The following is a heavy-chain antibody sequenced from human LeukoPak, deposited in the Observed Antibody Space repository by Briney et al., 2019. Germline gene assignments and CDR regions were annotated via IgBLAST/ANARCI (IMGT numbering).Heavy chain of an antibody. CDR1: GFTFSTYW. Sequence: GGSLRLSCAASGFTFSTYWMSWVRQAPGKGLEWVSAISGSGGSTYYADSVKGRFTISRDNSKNTLYLQMNSLRAEDTAVYYCAKTSNRLSGYFDYWGQGTLVTVSS. CDR3: AKTSNRLSGYFDY. CDR2: ISGSGGST. J-gene: IGHJ4*02. D-gene: IGHD1-14*01. V-gene: IGHV3-23*01.